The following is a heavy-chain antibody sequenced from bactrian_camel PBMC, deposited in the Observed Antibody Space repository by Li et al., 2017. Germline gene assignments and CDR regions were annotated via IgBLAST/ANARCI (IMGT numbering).Heavy chain of an antibody. CDR3: GAVRAYCPYKLRDYTY. V-gene: IGHV3S53*01. Sequence: VQLVESGGGPVRDGGSLRLSCVASTSQYCMVWFRQAPGKEREGVATIDTDGSTRYADSVKGRFTLSKDNAKNTLYLQMNSLKPEDTATYYCGAVRAYCPYKLRDYTYWGQGTQVTVS. J-gene: IGHJ4*01. CDR2: IDTDGST. D-gene: IGHD3*01. CDR1: TSQYC.